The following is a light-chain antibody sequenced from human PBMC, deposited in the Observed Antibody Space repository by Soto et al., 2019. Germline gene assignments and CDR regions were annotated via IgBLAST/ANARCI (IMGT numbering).Light chain of an antibody. J-gene: IGLJ2*01. V-gene: IGLV2-23*02. CDR1: SNDIAGYNL. Sequence: QSVLTQPASVSGSPGQSITISCTGTSNDIAGYNLVSWYQQHPGKAPKLIIYEASERPSGVSDRFSGSRSGNTASLTISTLQAEDEADYSCCSFAGGATFVFGGGTKPTVL. CDR3: CSFAGGATFV. CDR2: EAS.